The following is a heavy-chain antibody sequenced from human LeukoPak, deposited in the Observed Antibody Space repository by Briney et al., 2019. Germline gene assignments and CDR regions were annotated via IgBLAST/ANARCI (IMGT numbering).Heavy chain of an antibody. CDR3: AKAPVTTCSGAYCYPFDY. Sequence: GGSLRLSCAASGSTFSIYTMNWVRQAPGKGLEWVSSISSSSSYIYYADSVKGRFTISRDNAKNSLYLQMNSLRAGDAAVYYCAKAPVTTCSGAYCYPFDYWSQGTLVTVSS. CDR2: ISSSSSYI. CDR1: GSTFSIYT. V-gene: IGHV3-21*04. J-gene: IGHJ4*02. D-gene: IGHD2-15*01.